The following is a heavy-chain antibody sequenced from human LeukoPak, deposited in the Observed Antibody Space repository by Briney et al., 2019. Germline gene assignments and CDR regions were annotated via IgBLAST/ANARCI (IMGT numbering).Heavy chain of an antibody. CDR3: ARETYSSSRDFDY. CDR2: INSDGSST. V-gene: IGHV3-74*01. J-gene: IGHJ4*02. D-gene: IGHD6-6*01. CDR1: GFTFSSYW. Sequence: QPGGSLRLSCAASGFTFSSYWMHWVRQAPGKGLMWVSGINSDGSSTSYADSVKGRFTISRDNAKNTLSLQMNSLRAEDTAVYYCARETYSSSRDFDYWGQGTLVTVSS.